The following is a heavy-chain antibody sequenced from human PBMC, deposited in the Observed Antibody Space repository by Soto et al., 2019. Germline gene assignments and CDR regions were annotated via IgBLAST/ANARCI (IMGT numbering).Heavy chain of an antibody. V-gene: IGHV3-7*05. CDR1: GFTFSSYW. CDR2: IKQDGSEK. CDR3: ARDTIFGVVIIEDYYYGMDV. D-gene: IGHD3-3*01. Sequence: GGSLRLSCAASGFTFSSYWMSWVRQAPGKGLEWVANIKQDGSEKYYVDSVKGRFTISRDNAKNSLYLQMNSLRAEDTAVYYWARDTIFGVVIIEDYYYGMDVWGQGTTVTVSS. J-gene: IGHJ6*02.